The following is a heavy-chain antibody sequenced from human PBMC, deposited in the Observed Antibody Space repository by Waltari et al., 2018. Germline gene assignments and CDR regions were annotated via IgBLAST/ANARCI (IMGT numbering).Heavy chain of an antibody. J-gene: IGHJ6*03. CDR3: ARRGYDFWSGFGYYMDV. CDR2: INHSGTT. D-gene: IGHD3-3*01. CDR1: VGSFSAYF. Sequence: QVQLQQWGAGLLKPSETLSLTCAVYVGSFSAYFWSWIRQPPGKGLEWIGEINHSGTTNYNPSLKSRVTISVDTSKNQFSLNLSSVTAADTAVYYCARRGYDFWSGFGYYMDVWGKGTTVTVSS. V-gene: IGHV4-34*01.